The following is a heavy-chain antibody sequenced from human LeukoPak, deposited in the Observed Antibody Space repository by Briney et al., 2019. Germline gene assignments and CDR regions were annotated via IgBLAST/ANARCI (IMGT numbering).Heavy chain of an antibody. D-gene: IGHD1-1*01. CDR2: IYHSGST. CDR3: AREGGGTNAFDI. V-gene: IGHV4-4*02. J-gene: IGHJ3*02. Sequence: SETLSLTCAVSGGSISSSNWWSWVRQPPGKGLEWIGEIYHSGSTNYNPSLKSRVTISVDTSKNQFSLKLSSVTAADTAVYYCAREGGGTNAFDIWGQGTMVTVSS. CDR1: GGSISSSNW.